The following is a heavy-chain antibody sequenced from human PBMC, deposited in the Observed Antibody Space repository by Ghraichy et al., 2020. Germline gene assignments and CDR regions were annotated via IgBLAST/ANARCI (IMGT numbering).Heavy chain of an antibody. D-gene: IGHD5-12*01. V-gene: IGHV3-30-3*01. Sequence: GGSLRLSCAASGFTFSSYAMHWVRQAPGKGLEWVAVISYDGSNKYYADSVKGRFTISRDNSKNTLYLQMNSLRAEDTAVYYCARSGLVVATINNWYFDLWGRGTLVTVSS. CDR1: GFTFSSYA. CDR3: ARSGLVVATINNWYFDL. CDR2: ISYDGSNK. J-gene: IGHJ2*01.